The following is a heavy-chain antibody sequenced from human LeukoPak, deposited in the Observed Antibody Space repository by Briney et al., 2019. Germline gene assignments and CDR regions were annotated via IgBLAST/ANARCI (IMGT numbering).Heavy chain of an antibody. CDR2: ISAYNGNT. CDR1: GYTFTSYG. V-gene: IGHV1-18*04. D-gene: IGHD3-9*01. Sequence: GASVKVSCKASGYTFTSYGISWVRQAPGQGLEWMGWISAYNGNTNYAQKLQGRVTMTTDTSTSTAYMKLRSLRSDDTAVYYCARDRGILTGYYLNWYFDLWGRGTLVTVSS. J-gene: IGHJ2*01. CDR3: ARDRGILTGYYLNWYFDL.